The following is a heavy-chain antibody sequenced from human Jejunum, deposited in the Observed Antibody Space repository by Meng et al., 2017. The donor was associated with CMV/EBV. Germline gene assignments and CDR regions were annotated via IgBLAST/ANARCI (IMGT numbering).Heavy chain of an antibody. CDR1: CNSYA. D-gene: IGHD2-2*01. J-gene: IGHJ6*02. V-gene: IGHV3-23*01. CDR3: AKESGQYQMLSYYGLDV. Sequence: CNSYAMTGVRQAPGKGLEWVSVISRSGGDTNYADSVKGRFTISRDNSKNTLYLEMSSLRAEDTAIYYCAKESGQYQMLSYYGLDVWGQGTTVTVSS. CDR2: ISRSGGDT.